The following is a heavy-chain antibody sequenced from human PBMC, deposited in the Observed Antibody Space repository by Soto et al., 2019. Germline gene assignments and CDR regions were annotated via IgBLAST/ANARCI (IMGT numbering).Heavy chain of an antibody. D-gene: IGHD3-10*01. Sequence: QVQLVESGGGVVQPGRSLSLSCAASGFTFSSYAMHWVRQAPGKGLEWVAVISYDGSNKYYADSVKGRFTISRDNAKNTLYLQMNSLRAEDTAVYYCARGRRITMVRGAQKGAFDIWGQGTMVTVSS. CDR3: ARGRRITMVRGAQKGAFDI. J-gene: IGHJ3*02. V-gene: IGHV3-30-3*01. CDR1: GFTFSSYA. CDR2: ISYDGSNK.